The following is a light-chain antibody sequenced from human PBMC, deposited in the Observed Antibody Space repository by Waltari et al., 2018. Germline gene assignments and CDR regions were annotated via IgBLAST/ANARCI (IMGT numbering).Light chain of an antibody. CDR3: MQSLQTPLT. CDR2: LTF. V-gene: IGKV2-28*01. CDR1: QSLFDRSGYHY. J-gene: IGKJ4*01. Sequence: IGMTQSPSSLFVTHGESASILCRSSQSLFDRSGYHYLDWYLQKPGQSLQLLIHLTFKRAFGVPDRISGSGSGTDFTLRISRVEAEDVGVYYCMQSLQTPLTFGGGT.